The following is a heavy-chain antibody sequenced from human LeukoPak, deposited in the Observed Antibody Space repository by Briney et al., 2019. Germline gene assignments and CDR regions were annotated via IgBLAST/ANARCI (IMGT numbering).Heavy chain of an antibody. D-gene: IGHD4-23*01. CDR2: ISYDGSNK. CDR3: AKVFYGGNSRAFDI. CDR1: GFTFSSYG. V-gene: IGHV3-30*18. Sequence: PGRSLRLSCAASGFTFSSYGMHWVRQAPGKGLEWVAVISYDGSNKYYADSVKGRFTISRDNSKNTLYLQMNSLRAEDTAVYNCAKVFYGGNSRAFDIWGQGTMVTVSS. J-gene: IGHJ3*02.